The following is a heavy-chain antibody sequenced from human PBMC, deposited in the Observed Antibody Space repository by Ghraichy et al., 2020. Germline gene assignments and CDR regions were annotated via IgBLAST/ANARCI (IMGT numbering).Heavy chain of an antibody. V-gene: IGHV3-7*03. D-gene: IGHD3-3*01. CDR2: IKQDGSEK. J-gene: IGHJ6*02. CDR1: GFTFSSYW. Sequence: GGSLRLSCAASGFTFSSYWMSWVRQAPGKGLEWVANIKQDGSEKYYVDSVKGRFTISRDNAKNSLYLQMNSLRAEDTAVYYCAGNQEMYYDFWRGWYYYYGMDVWGQGTTVTVPS. CDR3: AGNQEMYYDFWRGWYYYYGMDV.